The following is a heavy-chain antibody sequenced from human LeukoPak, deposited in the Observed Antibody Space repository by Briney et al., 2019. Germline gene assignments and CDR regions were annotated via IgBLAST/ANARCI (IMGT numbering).Heavy chain of an antibody. CDR2: MNPNSANT. D-gene: IGHD5-24*01. J-gene: IGHJ4*02. V-gene: IGHV1-8*01. CDR3: ASGTRTGEDGTAGTFDY. Sequence: ASVKVSCKASGYTFASYDINWLRQATGQGLEWMGWMNPNSANTGYAQKFQGRVTMTRNSSISTAYMELSSLISEDTAVYYCASGTRTGEDGTAGTFDYWGQGTLVTVSS. CDR1: GYTFASYD.